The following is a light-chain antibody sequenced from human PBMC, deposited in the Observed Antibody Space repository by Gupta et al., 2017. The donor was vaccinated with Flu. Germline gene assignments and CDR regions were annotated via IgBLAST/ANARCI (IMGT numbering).Light chain of an antibody. V-gene: IGLV1-40*01. CDR3: QSYDSSLSAWV. Sequence: QSVLTPPPSVSGAPGQRAPISCTGSSSNIGADYDVHWSQHLPGTAPKLLISGNINRPSGVPDRFSGSKSGTSASLAITGLQPEDEADYYGQSYDSSLSAWVFGGGTKLTVL. CDR2: GNI. CDR1: SSNIGADYD. J-gene: IGLJ3*02.